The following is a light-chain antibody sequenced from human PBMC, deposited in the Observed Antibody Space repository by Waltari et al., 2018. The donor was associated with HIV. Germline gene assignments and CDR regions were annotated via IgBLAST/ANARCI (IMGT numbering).Light chain of an antibody. CDR1: RRVRYDDENTY. CDR2: MVS. CDR3: MQGASWIT. V-gene: IGKV2-30*01. Sequence: DIVITQSPIDLSVTLGQQASLSGRSIRRVRYDDENTYLTWFHHRPGQPPRRLIYMVSRRDAVVPDRFSGSGSDTDFALKITRVEAVDVGVYYSMQGASWITFGQGTRLEIK. J-gene: IGKJ5*01.